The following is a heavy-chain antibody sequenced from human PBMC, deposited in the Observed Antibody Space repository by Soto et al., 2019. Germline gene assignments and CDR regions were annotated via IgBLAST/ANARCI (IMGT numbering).Heavy chain of an antibody. Sequence: SATLSLTCPVSGRSISSSSYYWGGIRHPPGKGLGWIGSIYYSGSTYYNPSLKSRVTISVDTFKNQFSLKLSSVTAADTAVYYCARDLWGYCGTDCYPLDVWGQGTTVT. J-gene: IGHJ6*02. V-gene: IGHV4-39*02. CDR3: ARDLWGYCGTDCYPLDV. CDR1: GRSISSSSYY. D-gene: IGHD2-21*02. CDR2: IYYSGST.